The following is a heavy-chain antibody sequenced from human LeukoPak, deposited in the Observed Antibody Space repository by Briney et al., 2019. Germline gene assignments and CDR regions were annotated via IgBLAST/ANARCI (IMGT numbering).Heavy chain of an antibody. Sequence: GESLKISCKGSGYSFTSYWIGWVRQMPGKGLGWMGIIYPGDSDTRYSPSFQGQVTISADKSISTAYLQWSSLKASDTAMYYCARVTMVRGVMRWFDPWGQGTLVTVSS. CDR1: GYSFTSYW. CDR2: IYPGDSDT. CDR3: ARVTMVRGVMRWFDP. J-gene: IGHJ5*02. V-gene: IGHV5-51*01. D-gene: IGHD3-10*01.